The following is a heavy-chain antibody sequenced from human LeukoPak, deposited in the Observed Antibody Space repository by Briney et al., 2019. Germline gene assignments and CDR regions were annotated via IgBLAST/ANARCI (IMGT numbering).Heavy chain of an antibody. Sequence: SETLSLTCTVSGGSISSSSYYWGWIRQPPGKGLEWIGSIYYSGSTYYNPSLKSRITISVDTSKNQFSLKLSSVTAADTAVYYCAPTHEWSRYYFDYWGQGTLVTVSS. V-gene: IGHV4-39*01. CDR2: IYYSGST. D-gene: IGHD3-3*01. CDR1: GGSISSSSYY. CDR3: APTHEWSRYYFDY. J-gene: IGHJ4*02.